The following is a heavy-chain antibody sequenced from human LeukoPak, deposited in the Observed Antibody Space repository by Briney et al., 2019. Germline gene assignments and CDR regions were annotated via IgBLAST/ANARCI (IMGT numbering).Heavy chain of an antibody. J-gene: IGHJ5*02. V-gene: IGHV1-8*02. CDR3: ARRQANWFDP. CDR1: GYTFTIYY. CDR2: MNPNSGNT. Sequence: ASVKVSCKASGYTFTIYYMHWVRQAPGQGLEWMGWMNPNSGNTGYAQKFQGRVTMTRNTSISTAYMELSSLRSEDTAVYYCARRQANWFDPWGQGTLVTVSS.